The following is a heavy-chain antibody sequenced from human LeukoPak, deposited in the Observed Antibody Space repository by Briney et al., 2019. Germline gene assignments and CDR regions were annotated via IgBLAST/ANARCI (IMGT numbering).Heavy chain of an antibody. CDR1: GFTSSSYG. CDR3: AKVPRRHDNWFDP. D-gene: IGHD2-2*01. Sequence: GGSLRLSCAASGFTSSSYGMHWVRQAPGKGLEWVAVISYDGSNKYYADSVKGRFTISRDNSKNTLYLQMNSLRAEDTAVYYCAKVPRRHDNWFDPWGQGTLVTVSS. V-gene: IGHV3-30*18. CDR2: ISYDGSNK. J-gene: IGHJ5*02.